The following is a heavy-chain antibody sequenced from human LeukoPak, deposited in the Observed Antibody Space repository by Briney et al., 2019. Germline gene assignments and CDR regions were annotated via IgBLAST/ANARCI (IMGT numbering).Heavy chain of an antibody. J-gene: IGHJ4*02. CDR2: ISYDGSNK. CDR3: AKDLDSSGYYWGVDY. D-gene: IGHD3-22*01. V-gene: IGHV3-30*18. Sequence: AGGSLRLSCAASGFTFSSYDMHWVRQAPGKGLEWVAVISYDGSNKYYADSVKGRFTICRDNSKNTLYLQMNSLRAEDTAVYYCAKDLDSSGYYWGVDYWGQGTLVTVSS. CDR1: GFTFSSYD.